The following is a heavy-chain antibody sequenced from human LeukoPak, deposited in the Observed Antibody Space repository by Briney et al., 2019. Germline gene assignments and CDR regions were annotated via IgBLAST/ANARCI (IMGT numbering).Heavy chain of an antibody. V-gene: IGHV1-69*04. CDR1: GYTFTGYY. D-gene: IGHD6-13*01. Sequence: ASVKVSCKASGYTFTGYYMHWVRQAPGQGLEWMGRIILILGIANYAQKFQGRVTITADKSTSTAYMELSSLRSEDTAVYYCARGGAAAALSTFDYWGQGTLVTVSS. CDR2: IILILGIA. CDR3: ARGGAAAALSTFDY. J-gene: IGHJ4*02.